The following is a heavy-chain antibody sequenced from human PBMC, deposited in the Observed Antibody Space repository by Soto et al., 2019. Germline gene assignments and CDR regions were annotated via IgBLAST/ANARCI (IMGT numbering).Heavy chain of an antibody. V-gene: IGHV2-5*02. CDR2: IYWDDDK. J-gene: IGHJ5*02. CDR3: AHRQPEPPGRGNGPFDP. Sequence: QITLKESGPLLVKPTQTLTLTCTLSGISLSTRGVGVGWIRQPPGKALEWLAVIYWDDDKRYSPSLKSRLTITKDTSRNQVVLTRTNMDPVDTATYYCAHRQPEPPGRGNGPFDPWGQGTLVTVSS. D-gene: IGHD1-1*01. CDR1: GISLSTRGVG.